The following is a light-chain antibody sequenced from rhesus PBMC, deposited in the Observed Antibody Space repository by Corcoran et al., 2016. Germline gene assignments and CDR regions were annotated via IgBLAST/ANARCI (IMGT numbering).Light chain of an antibody. CDR3: QQYNNSPYS. J-gene: IGKJ2*01. CDR1: QGINNY. Sequence: DIQMTQSPSSLSASVGDRVTITCRASQGINNYLSWFQQKPGKATKPLIYYASSWETGVPSRFRGSRSGTDYTVTISSLQPEDIATYYCQQYNNSPYSFGQGTKVEIK. CDR2: YAS. V-gene: IGKV1-66*01.